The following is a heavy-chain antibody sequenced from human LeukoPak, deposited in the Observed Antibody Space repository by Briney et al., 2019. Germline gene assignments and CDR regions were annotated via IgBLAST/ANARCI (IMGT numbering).Heavy chain of an antibody. V-gene: IGHV1-46*01. CDR2: INPSGTT. CDR1: GYTFTSYC. D-gene: IGHD1-7*01. J-gene: IGHJ5*02. Sequence: AXXKVSCKASGYTFTSYCLHWVRQAPGQGLEWMGLINPSGTTTYSQNFPGRGTMTRDKTASTAYMGLSSLRSDDTAVYYCAKCSETGTTRWFDPWGQGTLVTVSS. CDR3: AKCSETGTTRWFDP.